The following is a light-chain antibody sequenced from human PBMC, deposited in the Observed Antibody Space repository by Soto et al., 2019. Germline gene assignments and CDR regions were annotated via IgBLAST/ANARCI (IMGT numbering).Light chain of an antibody. CDR2: AAS. J-gene: IGKJ5*01. Sequence: DIQMTQSPSSLSASVGDRVTITCRASQSISSYLNWYQQKPGKAPKLLIYAASSLQSGVPSRFSGSGSGTDFTLTISSLQPEDFSSYYGQQSYSTPPTPLGHGTR. CDR3: QQSYSTPPTP. V-gene: IGKV1-39*01. CDR1: QSISSY.